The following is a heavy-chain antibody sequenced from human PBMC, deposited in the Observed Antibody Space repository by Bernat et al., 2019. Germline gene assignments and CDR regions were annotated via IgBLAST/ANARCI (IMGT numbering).Heavy chain of an antibody. CDR3: ARDDVPMVQGVTDY. V-gene: IGHV3-7*03. CDR2: IKQDGSEK. J-gene: IGHJ4*02. D-gene: IGHD3-10*01. Sequence: EVQLVESGGGLVQPGGSLRLSCAASGFTFSSYWMSWVRQAPGKGLEWVANIKQDGSEKYYVDSVKGRFTISRDNAKNSLYLQMNSLRAEDTAVYYCARDDVPMVQGVTDYWGQGTLVTVSS. CDR1: GFTFSSYW.